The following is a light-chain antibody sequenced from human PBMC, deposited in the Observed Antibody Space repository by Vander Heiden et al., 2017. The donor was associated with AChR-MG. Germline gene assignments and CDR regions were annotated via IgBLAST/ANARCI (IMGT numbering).Light chain of an antibody. CDR2: GNS. J-gene: IGLJ2*01. V-gene: IGLV1-40*01. Sequence: QSVLTQPPPVSGAPGQRVTISCTGIGSNIGAGYDVHWYQQIPGTAPKLLIYGNSNRPSGVPDRFSGSKSGTSASLAITGLQAEDEADYYCQSYDSSLSGVVFGGGTKLTVL. CDR1: GSNIGAGYD. CDR3: QSYDSSLSGVV.